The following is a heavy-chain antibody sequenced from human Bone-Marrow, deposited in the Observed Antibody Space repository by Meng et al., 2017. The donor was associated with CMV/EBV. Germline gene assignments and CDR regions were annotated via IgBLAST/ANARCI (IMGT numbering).Heavy chain of an antibody. D-gene: IGHD4-11*01. J-gene: IGHJ4*02. CDR3: AKGTVLDY. V-gene: IGHV1-18*01. Sequence: QVHLGPSGGELKKPGDSRKVSCKSAGYTFTSYDISWVRQAPGQGVEWMGLISAYNGNTKYAQKLQGRVNITTDTSTSTANMELRTLRSDDTAVYYCAKGTVLDYWGQGTLVTVSS. CDR1: GYTFTSYD. CDR2: ISAYNGNT.